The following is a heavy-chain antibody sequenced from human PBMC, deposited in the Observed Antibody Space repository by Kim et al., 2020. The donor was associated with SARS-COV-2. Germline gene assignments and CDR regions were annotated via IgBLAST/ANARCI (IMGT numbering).Heavy chain of an antibody. CDR3: AKTVDLWFGGKNDAFDI. J-gene: IGHJ3*02. CDR2: ISGDGGST. Sequence: GGSLRLSCAASGFTFDDYAMHWVRQAPGKGLEWVSLISGDGGSTYYADSVKGRFTISRDNSKNSLYLQMNSLRTEDTALYYCAKTVDLWFGGKNDAFDIWGQGTMVTVSS. V-gene: IGHV3-43*02. CDR1: GFTFDDYA. D-gene: IGHD3-10*01.